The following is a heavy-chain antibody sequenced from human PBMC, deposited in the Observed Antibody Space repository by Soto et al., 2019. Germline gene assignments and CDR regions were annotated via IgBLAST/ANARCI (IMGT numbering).Heavy chain of an antibody. CDR2: INAGNGNT. CDR1: GYTFTSYA. D-gene: IGHD2-2*01. Sequence: GSVQVSCQASGYTFTSYAMHWVRQAPGQRLEWMGWINAGNGNTKYSQKFQGRVTITRDTSASTAYMELSSLRSEDTAVYYCARGGGHCSSTSCYYYYYYGMDVWGQGTTVTVSS. J-gene: IGHJ6*02. CDR3: ARGGGHCSSTSCYYYYYYGMDV. V-gene: IGHV1-3*01.